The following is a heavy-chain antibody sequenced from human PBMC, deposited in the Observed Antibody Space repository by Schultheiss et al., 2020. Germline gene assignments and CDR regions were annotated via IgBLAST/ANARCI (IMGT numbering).Heavy chain of an antibody. CDR1: GGSISSYY. V-gene: IGHV4-59*08. CDR2: IYYSGST. Sequence: SATLSLTCTVSGGSISSYYWSWIRQPPGKGLEWIGYIYYSGSTNYNPSLKSRVTISVDTSKNQFSLKLSSVTAADTAVYYCARVITMVRGVIRYFDYWGQGSLVT. J-gene: IGHJ4*02. CDR3: ARVITMVRGVIRYFDY. D-gene: IGHD3-10*01.